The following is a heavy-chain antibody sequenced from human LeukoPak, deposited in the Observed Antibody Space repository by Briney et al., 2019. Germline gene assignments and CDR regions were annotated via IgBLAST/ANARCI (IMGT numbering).Heavy chain of an antibody. V-gene: IGHV3-66*01. Sequence: GGSLRLSCAASGFTLIYDYMSWVRQAPGKGLEWVSVIYSGGSTYYADSVKGRFTISRDNSKNTLYLQINSLRAEDTAVYYCARIQDYYDSSGHLGYFDLWGRGTLVTVSS. CDR2: IYSGGST. CDR3: ARIQDYYDSSGHLGYFDL. J-gene: IGHJ2*01. D-gene: IGHD3-22*01. CDR1: GFTLIYDY.